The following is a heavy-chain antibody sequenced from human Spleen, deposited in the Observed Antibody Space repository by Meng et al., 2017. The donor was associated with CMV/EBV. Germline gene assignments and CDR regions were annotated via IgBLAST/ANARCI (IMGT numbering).Heavy chain of an antibody. CDR3: ARDYSVTTYLPGGYFDY. CDR1: GFTFSSYS. D-gene: IGHD4-17*01. Sequence: GEFLKISCAASGFTFSSYSMNWVRQAPGKGLEWVSSISSSTTYIYYADSVKGRFTISRDNAKNSLYLQMNSLSAEDTAVYYCARDYSVTTYLPGGYFDYWGQGTLVTVSS. J-gene: IGHJ4*02. CDR2: ISSSTTYI. V-gene: IGHV3-21*01.